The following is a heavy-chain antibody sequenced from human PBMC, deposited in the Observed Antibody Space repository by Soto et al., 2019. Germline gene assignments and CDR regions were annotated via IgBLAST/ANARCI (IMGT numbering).Heavy chain of an antibody. CDR3: AKEMNHDFWSGSLDY. CDR2: ILYDGSKK. D-gene: IGHD3-3*01. J-gene: IGHJ4*02. CDR1: GFIFGNYG. Sequence: GGSLRLSCAASGFIFGNYGMHWVRQAPGKGLEWVAAILYDGSKKLFADSVKGRFTISRDNPKNTLYLQMNSLRAEDTAVYYCAKEMNHDFWSGSLDYWGRGTLVTVSS. V-gene: IGHV3-30*18.